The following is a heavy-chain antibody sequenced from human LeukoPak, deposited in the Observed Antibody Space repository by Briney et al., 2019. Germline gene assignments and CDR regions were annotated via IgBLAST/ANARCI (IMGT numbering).Heavy chain of an antibody. CDR1: GFTFSSYS. V-gene: IGHV3-48*04. J-gene: IGHJ4*02. D-gene: IGHD3-9*01. CDR2: ISSSSSTI. CDR3: ARGPRGWYDILTGYYLNPDY. Sequence: GGSLRLSCAASGFTFSSYSMNWVRQAPGKGLEWVSYISSSSSTIYYADSVKGRFTISRDNAKNSLYLQMNSLRAEDTAVYYCARGPRGWYDILTGYYLNPDYWGQGTLVTVSS.